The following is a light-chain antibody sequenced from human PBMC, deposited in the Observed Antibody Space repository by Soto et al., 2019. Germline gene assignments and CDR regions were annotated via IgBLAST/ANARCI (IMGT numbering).Light chain of an antibody. Sequence: DIQMTQSPSAMSASVGDRVTITCRASQGISNYLAWFQQKPGQGPKRLIYGASNWQSGVPPRFSGSGSETDFTLTISNLQPEDIATYYCLQHNAYPFTFGQGTKLEIK. J-gene: IGKJ2*01. CDR2: GAS. CDR1: QGISNY. V-gene: IGKV1-17*03. CDR3: LQHNAYPFT.